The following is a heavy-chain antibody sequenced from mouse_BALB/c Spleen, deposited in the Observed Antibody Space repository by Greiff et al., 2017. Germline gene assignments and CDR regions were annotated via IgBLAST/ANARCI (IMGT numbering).Heavy chain of an antibody. CDR3: ARGNYGSSHWYFDV. D-gene: IGHD1-1*01. V-gene: IGHV2-9*02. CDR2: IWAGGST. Sequence: VHLVESGPGLVAPSQSLSITCTVSGFSLTSYGVHWVRQPPGKGLEWLGVIWAGGSTNYNSALMSRLSISKDNSKSQVFLKMNSLQTDDTAMYYCARGNYGSSHWYFDVWGAGTTVTVSS. J-gene: IGHJ1*01. CDR1: GFSLTSYG.